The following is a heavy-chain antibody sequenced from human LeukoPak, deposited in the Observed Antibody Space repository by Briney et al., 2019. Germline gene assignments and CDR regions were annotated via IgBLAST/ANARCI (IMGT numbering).Heavy chain of an antibody. D-gene: IGHD4-23*01. CDR1: GFTFSSQV. CDR2: ISGSGGSI. CDR3: AKTTEVYY. J-gene: IGHJ4*02. V-gene: IGHV3-23*01. Sequence: PGGSLRLSCAASGFTFSSQVMTWVRQAPGKGLEWVSAISGSGGSIYYADSVKGRFTISRDNSKNTLYLQMNSLRAEDTAVYYCAKTTEVYYWGQGTLVTVSS.